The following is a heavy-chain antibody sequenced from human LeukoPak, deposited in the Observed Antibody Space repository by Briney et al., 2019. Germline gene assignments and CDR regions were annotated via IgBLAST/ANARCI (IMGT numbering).Heavy chain of an antibody. J-gene: IGHJ4*02. D-gene: IGHD2/OR15-2a*01. CDR2: IYSGGGT. CDR1: GFTFSDYS. CDR3: ARIDYLKFRDY. V-gene: IGHV3-66*01. Sequence: RTGGSLRLSCAASGFTFSDYSMNWVRQAPGKGLEWVSVIYSGGGTHYADSVKGRFTISRDSSENTVYLQMNSLRAEDTALYYCARIDYLKFRDYWGQGTLVTVSS.